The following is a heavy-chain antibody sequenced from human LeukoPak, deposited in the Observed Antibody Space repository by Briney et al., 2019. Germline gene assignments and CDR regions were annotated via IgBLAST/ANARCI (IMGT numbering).Heavy chain of an antibody. J-gene: IGHJ4*02. CDR1: GGSISFNY. Sequence: PSETLSLTCTVSGGSISFNYWNWIRLPPGKGLEWLGYIYYSGSTNYNPSLKSRVTISIDTSKNQVSLKLSSVTAADTAVYYCARAHYSSGWYPFDYWGQGTLVTVPS. V-gene: IGHV4-59*01. D-gene: IGHD6-19*01. CDR2: IYYSGST. CDR3: ARAHYSSGWYPFDY.